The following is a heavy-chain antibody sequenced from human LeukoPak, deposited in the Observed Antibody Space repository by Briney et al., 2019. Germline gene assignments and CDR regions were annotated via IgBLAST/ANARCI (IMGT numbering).Heavy chain of an antibody. J-gene: IGHJ4*02. Sequence: GGSLRLSCAASGFGVSDYAMTWIRQSPGKGLEWVSSMSDIGPNTYYADSVKGRFTISRDNSKNTLYLQMNSLRADDTAVYYCHIQGYWGQGSLVTVSS. CDR3: HIQGY. D-gene: IGHD2-21*01. CDR1: GFGVSDYA. V-gene: IGHV3-23*01. CDR2: MSDIGPNT.